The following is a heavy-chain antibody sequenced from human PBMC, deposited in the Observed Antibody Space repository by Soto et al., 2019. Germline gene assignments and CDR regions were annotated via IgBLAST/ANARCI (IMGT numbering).Heavy chain of an antibody. V-gene: IGHV4-39*01. Sequence: SETLSLTCTVSGGSISSSSYYWGWIRQPPGNGLEWIGSIYYSGSTYYNPSLKSRLTISVDMSKKQFYLKLNSVTAADTAVYYCARQQALYSSGWPIDYWGQGTLVTVS. J-gene: IGHJ4*02. CDR1: GGSISSSSYY. CDR2: IYYSGST. D-gene: IGHD6-19*01. CDR3: ARQQALYSSGWPIDY.